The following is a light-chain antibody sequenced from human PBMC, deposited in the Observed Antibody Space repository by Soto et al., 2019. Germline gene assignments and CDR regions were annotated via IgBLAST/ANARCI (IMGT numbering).Light chain of an antibody. Sequence: EIVLTQAPGTLSLSPGEKATLSCRASQSLTSTYLAWYQQKPGQAPRLLIYGASSRATGITDRFSGSLSGTDFTLTISRLATEDFAVYYCQQYESSPPSYTFGQGNKLEIK. J-gene: IGKJ2*01. CDR2: GAS. V-gene: IGKV3-20*01. CDR1: QSLTSTY. CDR3: QQYESSPPSYT.